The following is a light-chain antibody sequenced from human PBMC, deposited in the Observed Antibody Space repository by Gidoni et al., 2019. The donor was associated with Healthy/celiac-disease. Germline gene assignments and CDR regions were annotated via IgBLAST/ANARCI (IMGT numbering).Light chain of an antibody. J-gene: IGLJ2*01. CDR2: VHS. CDR1: SSNIGAGYY. Sequence: QSVLTQPPSVSGDPGQRVNISCTGSSSNIGAGYYVHWYQQLPGTAPKLLIYVHSNRPSGVPERFSGSKSGTSAYLAITWLQAEDEADYYCQSYDSSLSGHVVFGGGTKLTVL. V-gene: IGLV1-40*01. CDR3: QSYDSSLSGHVV.